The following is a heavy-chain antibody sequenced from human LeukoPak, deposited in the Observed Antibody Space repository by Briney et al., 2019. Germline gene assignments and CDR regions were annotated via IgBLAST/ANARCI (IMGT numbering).Heavy chain of an antibody. CDR2: ISYDGSNK. J-gene: IGHJ5*02. Sequence: GGSLRLSCAASGFTFSSYGMHWVRQAPGKGLEWVAVISYDGSNKYYADSVKGRFTISRDNSKNTLYLQMDSLRAEDTAVYYCARDVDTSGHFSRFDPWGQGTLVTVSS. V-gene: IGHV3-30*03. CDR1: GFTFSSYG. D-gene: IGHD3-22*01. CDR3: ARDVDTSGHFSRFDP.